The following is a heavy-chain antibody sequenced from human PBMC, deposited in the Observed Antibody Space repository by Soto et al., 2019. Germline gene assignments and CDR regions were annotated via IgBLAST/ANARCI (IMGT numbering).Heavy chain of an antibody. Sequence: SETLSLTCAVYGGSLSGYYWSWIRQPPGKGLEWIGEINHSGSTNYNPSLKSRVTISVDTSKNQFSLKLSSVTAADTAVYYCARKGSGRRHYYSYMDVWGKGTTVTVSS. CDR1: GGSLSGYY. J-gene: IGHJ6*03. CDR2: INHSGST. V-gene: IGHV4-34*01. CDR3: ARKGSGRRHYYSYMDV. D-gene: IGHD3-10*01.